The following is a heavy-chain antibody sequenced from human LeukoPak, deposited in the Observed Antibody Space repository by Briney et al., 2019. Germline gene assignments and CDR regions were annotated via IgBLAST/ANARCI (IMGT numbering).Heavy chain of an antibody. CDR1: GYTFTGYY. J-gene: IGHJ4*02. V-gene: IGHV1-2*02. CDR2: INPNSGGT. D-gene: IGHD5-24*01. Sequence: GASVKVSCKASGYTFTGYYMHWVRQAPGQGLEWMGWINPNSGGTNYAQKFQGRVTMTRDTSISTAYMELSRLRSDDTAVYYCARGSGGYNWREVRAWGQGTLVTVSS. CDR3: ARGSGGYNWREVRA.